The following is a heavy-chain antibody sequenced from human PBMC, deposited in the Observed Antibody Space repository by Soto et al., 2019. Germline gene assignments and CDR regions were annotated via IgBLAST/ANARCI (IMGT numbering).Heavy chain of an antibody. CDR2: ISYDGSNK. CDR3: ARGSRRAAFDI. V-gene: IGHV3-30-3*01. J-gene: IGHJ3*02. CDR1: GFTFSSYA. Sequence: VGSLRLSCAASGFTFSSYAMHWVRQAPGKGLEWVAVISYDGSNKYYADSVKGRFTISRDNSKNTLYLQMNSLRAEDTAVYYCARGSRRAAFDIWGQGTMVTV.